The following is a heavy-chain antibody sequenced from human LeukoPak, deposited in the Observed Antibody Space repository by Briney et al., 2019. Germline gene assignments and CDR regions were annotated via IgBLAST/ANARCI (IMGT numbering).Heavy chain of an antibody. CDR2: GHYTWST. Sequence: SETLSLTCTVSGGSISRYYWSWIRQPPGKGLEWSGYGHYTWSTKYNTSLKSRVTISLDTSKSKSSLKLSSVTTADTAVYYCAREGDPGSGYNYGNWLDAWGQGTLVTVSS. V-gene: IGHV4-59*01. CDR3: AREGDPGSGYNYGNWLDA. CDR1: GGSISRYY. J-gene: IGHJ5*02. D-gene: IGHD5-12*01.